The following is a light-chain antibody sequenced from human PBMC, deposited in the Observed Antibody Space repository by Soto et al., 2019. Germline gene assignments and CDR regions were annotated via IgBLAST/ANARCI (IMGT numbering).Light chain of an antibody. CDR1: SSDVGGYNY. J-gene: IGLJ1*01. CDR2: EVS. V-gene: IGLV2-8*01. Sequence: QSVLTQPPSASGSPGQSVTISCTGTSSDVGGYNYVSWYQQHPGKAPKLMIYEVSKRPSGVPDRFSGSKSGNTASLTVSGLQAEDEADYYCSSYGGSNGVFGTGTKLTVL. CDR3: SSYGGSNGV.